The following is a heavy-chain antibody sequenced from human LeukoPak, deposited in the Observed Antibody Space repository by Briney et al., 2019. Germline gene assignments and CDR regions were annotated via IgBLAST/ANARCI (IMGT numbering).Heavy chain of an antibody. CDR3: AKDHIRGYSGYDPHDY. CDR1: GFTFSSYA. CDR2: ISGSGGST. D-gene: IGHD5-12*01. Sequence: GGSLRLSCAASGFTFSSYAMSWVRQAPGKGLEWVSAISGSGGSTYYADSVKGRLTISRDNSKNTLYLQMNSLRAEDTAVYYCAKDHIRGYSGYDPHDYWGQGTLVTVSS. J-gene: IGHJ4*02. V-gene: IGHV3-23*01.